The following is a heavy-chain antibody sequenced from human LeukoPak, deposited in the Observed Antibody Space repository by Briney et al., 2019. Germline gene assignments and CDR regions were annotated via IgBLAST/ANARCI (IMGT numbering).Heavy chain of an antibody. CDR2: IYIGGST. CDR3: AREAGRSWYIMDV. Sequence: GGSLRLSCAASGFTVSSYFMSWVRQAPGKGLEWVSVIYIGGSTYYADSVKGRFTISRDNSKNTLYLQMNSLRAEDTAVYYCAREAGRSWYIMDVWGQGTTVIVSS. V-gene: IGHV3-66*01. D-gene: IGHD6-13*01. J-gene: IGHJ6*02. CDR1: GFTVSSYF.